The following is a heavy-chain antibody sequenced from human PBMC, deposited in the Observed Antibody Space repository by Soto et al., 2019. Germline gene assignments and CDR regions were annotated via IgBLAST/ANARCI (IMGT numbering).Heavy chain of an antibody. CDR3: ARVRPGNYRGY. CDR1: GFTFSVFW. CDR2: IKEDGSEK. J-gene: IGHJ4*02. Sequence: GGSLRLSCAASGFTFSVFWMDWVRQAPGKGLEWVAKIKEDGSEKYYVDSVKGRFIISRDNARNSVYLQMNSLRAEDTAVYYGARVRPGNYRGYCGQGTLVTVSS. V-gene: IGHV3-7*03. D-gene: IGHD3-10*01.